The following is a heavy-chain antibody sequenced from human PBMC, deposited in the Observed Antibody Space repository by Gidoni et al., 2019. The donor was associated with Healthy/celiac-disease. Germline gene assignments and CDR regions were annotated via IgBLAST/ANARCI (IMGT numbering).Heavy chain of an antibody. J-gene: IGHJ4*02. Sequence: EVQLLASVGGLVQPAGSLRLSCAASGFPFSSYAMSWVRQAPGTGLAWVSAISGGGGSKYYADSVKGRFTISRDNSKNTLYLQRNSQRAEDTVVYYCAKDFDWLLGFDYWGQGTLVTVSS. CDR2: ISGGGGSK. CDR1: GFPFSSYA. V-gene: IGHV3-23*01. CDR3: AKDFDWLLGFDY. D-gene: IGHD3-9*01.